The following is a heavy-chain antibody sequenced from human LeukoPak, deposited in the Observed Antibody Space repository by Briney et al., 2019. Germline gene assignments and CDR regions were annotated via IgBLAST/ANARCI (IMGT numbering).Heavy chain of an antibody. CDR1: GYIFTELS. V-gene: IGHV1-24*01. Sequence: ASVEVSCKVSGYIFTELSMHWVRQAPGKGLEWMGGFDPEDGTTIYAQKFQGRVTMTEDTSTDTAYMELSSLQSEDTAIYYCTTDIRWNDGFDPWGQGTLLTVSS. D-gene: IGHD1-1*01. CDR3: TTDIRWNDGFDP. CDR2: FDPEDGTT. J-gene: IGHJ5*02.